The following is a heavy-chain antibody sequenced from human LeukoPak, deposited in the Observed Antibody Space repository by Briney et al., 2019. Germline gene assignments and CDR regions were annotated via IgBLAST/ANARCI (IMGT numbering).Heavy chain of an antibody. J-gene: IGHJ4*02. D-gene: IGHD3-10*01. CDR1: GYSFTSYW. CDR3: ATTGQRVRSGSYFRL. V-gene: IGHV5-51*01. Sequence: GESLKISCKGSGYSFTSYWIGWVRQMPGKCLEWMGIIYPGDSDTRYSPSFQGQVTISADKSISTAYLQWSSLKASDTAMYYCATTGQRVRSGSYFRLWGQGTLVTVSS. CDR2: IYPGDSDT.